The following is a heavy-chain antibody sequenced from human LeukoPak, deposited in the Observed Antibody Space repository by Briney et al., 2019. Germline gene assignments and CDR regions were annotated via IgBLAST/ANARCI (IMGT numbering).Heavy chain of an antibody. V-gene: IGHV1-18*01. CDR3: ARGEERANYYYYYGMDV. Sequence: ASVKVSCKASGYTFTSYGIGWVRQAPGQGLEWMGWISAYNGNTNYAQKLQGRVTMTTDTSTSTAYIELRSLRSDDTAVYYCARGEERANYYYYYGMDVWGQGTTVTVSS. J-gene: IGHJ6*02. D-gene: IGHD1-26*01. CDR2: ISAYNGNT. CDR1: GYTFTSYG.